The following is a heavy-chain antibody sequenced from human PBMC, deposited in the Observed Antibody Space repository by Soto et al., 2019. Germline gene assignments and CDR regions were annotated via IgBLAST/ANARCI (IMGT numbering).Heavy chain of an antibody. D-gene: IGHD2-15*01. CDR3: ARDNCSGGSCYPDFDY. Sequence: HPGVSLRLSCAASGFTFSSYEMNWVRQAPGKGLEWVSYISSSGSTIYYADSVKGRFTISRDNAKNSLYLQMNSLRAEDTAVYYCARDNCSGGSCYPDFDYWGQGTLVTVSS. CDR2: ISSSGSTI. CDR1: GFTFSSYE. V-gene: IGHV3-48*03. J-gene: IGHJ4*02.